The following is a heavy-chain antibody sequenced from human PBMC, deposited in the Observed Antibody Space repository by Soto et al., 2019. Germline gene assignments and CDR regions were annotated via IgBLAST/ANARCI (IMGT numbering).Heavy chain of an antibody. CDR2: IYYSGST. CDR1: GGSISSYY. V-gene: IGHV4-59*01. J-gene: IGHJ5*02. CDR3: ARVRGTGYYRWFDP. Sequence: QVQLQESGPGLVKPSETLSLTCTVSGGSISSYYWCWIRQPPGKGLEWIGYIYYSGSTNYNPSLKSRVTISVDTSKNPFSLKLSSVTAADTAVYYCARVRGTGYYRWFDPWGQGTLVTVSS. D-gene: IGHD3-9*01.